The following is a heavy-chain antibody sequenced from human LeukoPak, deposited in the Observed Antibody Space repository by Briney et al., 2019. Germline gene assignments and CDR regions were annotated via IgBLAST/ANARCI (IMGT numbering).Heavy chain of an antibody. J-gene: IGHJ4*02. CDR2: IYYSGST. Sequence: SETLSLTCTVSGGSISSSSYYWGWIRQPPGKGLEWIGSIYYSGSTYYNPSLKSRVTISVDTSKNQFSLKLSSVTAADTAVYYCARPSGSYYGYLDYWGQGTLVTVSS. CDR3: ARPSGSYYGYLDY. V-gene: IGHV4-39*01. CDR1: GGSISSSSYY. D-gene: IGHD1-26*01.